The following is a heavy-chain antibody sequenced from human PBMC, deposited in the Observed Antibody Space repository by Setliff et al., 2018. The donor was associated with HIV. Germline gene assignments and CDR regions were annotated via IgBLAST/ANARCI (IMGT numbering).Heavy chain of an antibody. CDR3: ARGRLVAGTPDAFDI. D-gene: IGHD6-19*01. CDR2: IIPMFGIA. CDR1: GGTFSNYA. J-gene: IGHJ3*02. V-gene: IGHV1-69*10. Sequence: ASVKVSCKASGGTFSNYAVIWVRQAPGQGLEWMGGIIPMFGIANYARKFQGTVTISADKSMGTAYMEMTSLRSEDTAVYFCARGRLVAGTPDAFDIWGLGTMVTVS.